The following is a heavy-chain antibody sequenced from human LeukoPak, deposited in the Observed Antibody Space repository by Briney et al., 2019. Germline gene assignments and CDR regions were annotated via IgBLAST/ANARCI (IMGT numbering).Heavy chain of an antibody. D-gene: IGHD3-10*01. V-gene: IGHV4-34*01. Sequence: SESLSLTCAVYGGSFSGYYWSWIRQPPGKGLEWIGEINHSGSTNYNPSLKSRVTISVDTSKNQFSLKLSSVTAADTAVYYCAKTSITNDAFDIWGQGTMVTVSS. CDR2: INHSGST. CDR3: AKTSITNDAFDI. J-gene: IGHJ3*02. CDR1: GGSFSGYY.